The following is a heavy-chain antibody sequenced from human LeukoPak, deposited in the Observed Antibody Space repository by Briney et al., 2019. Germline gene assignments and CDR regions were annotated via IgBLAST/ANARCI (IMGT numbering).Heavy chain of an antibody. Sequence: PGGSLRLSCAASGFTFSDYYMSWIRQAPGKGLEWVSYISSSSSYTNYADSVKGRFTISRDNAKNSLYLQMDSLRAEDTAVYYCARIIITFGGVIGTYYFDYWGQGTLVTVSS. CDR2: ISSSSSYT. CDR3: ARIIITFGGVIGTYYFDY. J-gene: IGHJ4*02. CDR1: GFTFSDYY. V-gene: IGHV3-11*06. D-gene: IGHD3-16*02.